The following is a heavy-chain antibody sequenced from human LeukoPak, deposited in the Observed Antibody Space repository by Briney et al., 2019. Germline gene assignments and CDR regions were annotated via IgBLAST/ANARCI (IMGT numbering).Heavy chain of an antibody. Sequence: GESLKIPWKGSGYSFTSYWIGWVRQMPGKGLDWMGIIYPGDSDTRYSPSFQGQVTISADKSISTAYLQWSSLKASDTAMYYCARLTSGPIVATNQYYFDYWGQGTLVTVSS. D-gene: IGHD5-12*01. J-gene: IGHJ4*02. V-gene: IGHV5-51*01. CDR1: GYSFTSYW. CDR3: ARLTSGPIVATNQYYFDY. CDR2: IYPGDSDT.